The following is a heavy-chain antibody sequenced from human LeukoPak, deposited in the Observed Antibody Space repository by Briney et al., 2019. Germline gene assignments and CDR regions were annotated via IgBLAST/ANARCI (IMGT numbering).Heavy chain of an antibody. CDR2: INSDGSYT. V-gene: IGHV3-74*01. Sequence: HPGGSLRLSCAASGFTFSSHWMHWVRQAPGKGLVWVSHINSDGSYTSYADCVKGRFTISRDNAKNTLYLQMNSLRAEDTAVYYCARDVGYGMDVWGKGTTVTVSS. CDR1: GFTFSSHW. CDR3: ARDVGYGMDV. D-gene: IGHD2-15*01. J-gene: IGHJ6*04.